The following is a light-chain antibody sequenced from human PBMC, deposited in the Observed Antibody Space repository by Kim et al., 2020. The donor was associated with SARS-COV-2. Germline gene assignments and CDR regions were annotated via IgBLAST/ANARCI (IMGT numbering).Light chain of an antibody. CDR1: NIGSKS. CDR3: QVWDSSSACV. Sequence: SYELTQPPSVSVAPGKTARITCGGNNIGSKSVHWYQQKPGQAPVLVIYYDSDRPSGIPERFSGSNSGNTATLTISRVEAGDEADYYCQVWDSSSACVFGGGTKLTVL. J-gene: IGLJ3*02. V-gene: IGLV3-21*04. CDR2: YDS.